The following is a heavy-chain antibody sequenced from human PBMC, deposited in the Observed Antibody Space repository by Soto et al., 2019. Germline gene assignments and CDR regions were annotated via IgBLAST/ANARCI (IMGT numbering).Heavy chain of an antibody. J-gene: IGHJ5*02. CDR2: IYYSGST. V-gene: IGHV4-39*07. CDR3: ARSRITMVRDNWFDP. CDR1: GGSISSSSYY. D-gene: IGHD3-10*01. Sequence: PSETLSLTCTVSGGSISSSSYYWGWIRQPPGKGLEWIGSIYYSGSTYYNPSLKSRVTISVDTSKNQFSLKLSSVTAADTAVYYCARSRITMVRDNWFDPWGQGTLVTVSS.